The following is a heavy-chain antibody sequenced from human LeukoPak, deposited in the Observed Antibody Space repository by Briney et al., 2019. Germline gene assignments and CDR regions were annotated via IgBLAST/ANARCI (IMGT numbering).Heavy chain of an antibody. D-gene: IGHD3-22*01. CDR2: IKQDGSEK. J-gene: IGHJ6*03. Sequence: QSGGSLRLSCAASGFTFSSYGMSWVRQAPGKGLEWVANIKQDGSEKYYVDSVKGRFTISRDNAKNSLYLQMNSLRAEDTAVYYCARATDSSGYYWYYYYMDVWGKGTTVTVSS. V-gene: IGHV3-7*01. CDR1: GFTFSSYG. CDR3: ARATDSSGYYWYYYYMDV.